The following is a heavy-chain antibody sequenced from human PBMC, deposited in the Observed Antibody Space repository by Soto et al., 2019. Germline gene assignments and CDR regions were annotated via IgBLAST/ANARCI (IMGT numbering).Heavy chain of an antibody. V-gene: IGHV3-23*01. CDR2: IRGSGAST. J-gene: IGHJ6*02. CDR1: GFTFSTYA. CDR3: AKGRSYYYYYGVDI. Sequence: GGSLRLSCAASGFTFSTYAMTWVRQVPGKGLEWVSAIRGSGASTYYADSVKGRFTISRDNSKSTLYLQMNSLRAEDTALYYCAKGRSYYYYYGVDIWGQGTTVTVSS.